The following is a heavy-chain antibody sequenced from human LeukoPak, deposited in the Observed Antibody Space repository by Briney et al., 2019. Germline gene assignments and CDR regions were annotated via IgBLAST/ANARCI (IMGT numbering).Heavy chain of an antibody. CDR3: ARQQGGYYHYYYYGMDV. CDR2: IYYSGST. J-gene: IGHJ6*02. CDR1: GGSISSYY. V-gene: IGHV4-59*01. Sequence: SETLSVTCTVSGGSISSYYWSWIRQPPGKGLEWIGYIYYSGSTNYNPSLKSRVTISVDTSKNQFSLKLSSVTAADTALYYCARQQGGYYHYYYYGMDVWGQGTTVTVSS. D-gene: IGHD3-22*01.